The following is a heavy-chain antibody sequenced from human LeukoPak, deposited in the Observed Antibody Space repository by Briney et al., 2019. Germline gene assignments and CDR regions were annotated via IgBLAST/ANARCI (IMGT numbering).Heavy chain of an antibody. D-gene: IGHD2-21*02. Sequence: PGRSLRLSCAASGFTFSSYGMHWVRQAPGKGLEWLAFISYDGSNKYYADSVKGRFTISRDNSKNTLYLQMNSLRAEDTAVYYCAKGPYCGGDCYFPDYWGQGTLVTVSS. J-gene: IGHJ4*02. CDR2: ISYDGSNK. CDR3: AKGPYCGGDCYFPDY. CDR1: GFTFSSYG. V-gene: IGHV3-30*18.